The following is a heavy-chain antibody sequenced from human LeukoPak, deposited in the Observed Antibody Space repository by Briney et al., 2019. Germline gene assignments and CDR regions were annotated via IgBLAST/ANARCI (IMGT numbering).Heavy chain of an antibody. CDR2: IYYSGNT. Sequence: SETLSLTCTVSGGSISDYYWTWLRQPPGKGLEWIGHIYYSGNTIYNPSLKSRVTISVDTSKNHFSLKLSSMTAADTAVYYCARGVVAAPTNFDYWGQGTLVTVSS. CDR3: ARGVVAAPTNFDY. J-gene: IGHJ4*02. CDR1: GGSISDYY. D-gene: IGHD2-15*01. V-gene: IGHV4-59*01.